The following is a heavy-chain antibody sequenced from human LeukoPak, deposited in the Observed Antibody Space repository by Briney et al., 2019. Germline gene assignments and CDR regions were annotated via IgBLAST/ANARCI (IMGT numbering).Heavy chain of an antibody. V-gene: IGHV4-59*08. CDR3: ARLTREDGVDV. CDR2: MFYNGNT. Sequence: PSETLSLTCNVSGGSINGYYWTWIRQPPPKGLEWIGYMFYNGNTNYNPSLKSRATISVDTSQNQISLRLASVTAADTGTYHCARLTREDGVDVWGQGTTATVSS. J-gene: IGHJ6*02. CDR1: GGSINGYY.